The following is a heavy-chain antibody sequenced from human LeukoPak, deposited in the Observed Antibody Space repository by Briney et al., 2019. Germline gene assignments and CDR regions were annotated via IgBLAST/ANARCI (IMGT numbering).Heavy chain of an antibody. Sequence: ASVKVSCKASGYTFTSYYMHWVRPAPGQGLEWMGLINPSGGSTSYAQKFQGRVTMTRDTSTSTVYMELSSLRSEDTAVYYCARGGYCSGGSCYSGPFDPWGQGTLVTVSS. CDR3: ARGGYCSGGSCYSGPFDP. D-gene: IGHD2-15*01. J-gene: IGHJ5*02. V-gene: IGHV1-46*01. CDR1: GYTFTSYY. CDR2: INPSGGST.